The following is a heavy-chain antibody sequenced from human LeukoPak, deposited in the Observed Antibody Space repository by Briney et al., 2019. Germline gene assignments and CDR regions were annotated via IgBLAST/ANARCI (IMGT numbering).Heavy chain of an antibody. CDR1: GGSISSYY. J-gene: IGHJ4*02. Sequence: SETLSLTCTVSGGSISSYYWSWIRQPPGKGLEWIGYIYYSGSTNYNPSLKSRVTISVDTSKNQFSLKLSSVTAADTAVYYCASGGYSGSYYRFDYWGQGTLVTVSS. D-gene: IGHD1-26*01. V-gene: IGHV4-59*12. CDR2: IYYSGST. CDR3: ASGGYSGSYYRFDY.